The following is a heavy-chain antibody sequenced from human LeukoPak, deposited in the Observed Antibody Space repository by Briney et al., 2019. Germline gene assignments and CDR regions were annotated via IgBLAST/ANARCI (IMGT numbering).Heavy chain of an antibody. CDR1: GFTFSSYE. CDR3: ARYPLRYFDWLLPYGMDV. J-gene: IGHJ6*02. CDR2: ISSSGSTI. Sequence: GGSLRLSCAASGFTFSSYEMNWVRQAPGKGLEWVSYISSSGSTIYYADSVKGRFTISRDNAKNSLYLQMNSLRAEDTAVYYCARYPLRYFDWLLPYGMDVWGQGTTVTVSS. D-gene: IGHD3-9*01. V-gene: IGHV3-48*03.